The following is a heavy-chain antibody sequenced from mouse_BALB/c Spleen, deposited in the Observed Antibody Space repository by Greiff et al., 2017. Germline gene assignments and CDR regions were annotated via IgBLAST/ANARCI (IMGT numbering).Heavy chain of an antibody. J-gene: IGHJ2*01. CDR1: GYTFTSYY. CDR2: IYPGDGST. V-gene: IGHV1S56*01. Sequence: QVQLKESGPELVKPGASVKMSCKASGYTFTSYYIHWVKQRPGQGLEWIGWIYPGDGSTKYNEKFKGKTTLTADKSSSTAYMLLSSLTSEDSAIYFCARGAYYFDDWGQGTTLTVSS. CDR3: ARGAYYFDD.